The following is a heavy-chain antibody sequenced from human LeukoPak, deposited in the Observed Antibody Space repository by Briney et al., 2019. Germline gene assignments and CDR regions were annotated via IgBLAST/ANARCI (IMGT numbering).Heavy chain of an antibody. J-gene: IGHJ4*02. CDR3: ARDSTHYYDSSGYTEDY. CDR2: IRSKANIYAT. CDR1: GFTFSDSA. V-gene: IGHV3-73*01. Sequence: GGSLRLSCAASGFTFSDSAMHWVRQASGKGLEWVGRIRSKANIYATAYAASVKGRFTISRDDSKNTAYLQMNILKTEDTAVYYCARDSTHYYDSSGYTEDYWGQGTLVTVSS. D-gene: IGHD3-22*01.